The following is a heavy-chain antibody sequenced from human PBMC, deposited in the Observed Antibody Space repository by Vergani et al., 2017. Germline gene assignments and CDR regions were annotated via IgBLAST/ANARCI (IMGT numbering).Heavy chain of an antibody. J-gene: IGHJ5*02. V-gene: IGHV4-4*07. D-gene: IGHD2-2*02. CDR1: GGSISSYY. Sequence: QLQLQESGPGLVKPSETLSLTCTVSGGSISSYYWSWIRQPAGKGLEWIGRIYTSGSTNYNPSLKSRVTMSVDTSKNQFSLKLSSVTAADTAVYYCARDRYCSSTSCYNDWFDPWGQGTLVTVSS. CDR3: ARDRYCSSTSCYNDWFDP. CDR2: IYTSGST.